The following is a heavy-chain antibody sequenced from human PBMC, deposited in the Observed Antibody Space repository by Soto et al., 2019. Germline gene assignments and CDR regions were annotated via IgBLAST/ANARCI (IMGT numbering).Heavy chain of an antibody. CDR1: GGSFSGYY. V-gene: IGHV4-34*01. CDR2: INHSGST. J-gene: IGHJ4*02. Sequence: SGTLSLTCAVYGGSFSGYYWSWIRQPPGKGLEWIGEINHSGSTNYNPSLKSRVTISVDTSKNQFSLKLSSVTAADTAVYYCASSAEVRYFDWLSPTLDYWGQGTLVTVSS. CDR3: ASSAEVRYFDWLSPTLDY. D-gene: IGHD3-9*01.